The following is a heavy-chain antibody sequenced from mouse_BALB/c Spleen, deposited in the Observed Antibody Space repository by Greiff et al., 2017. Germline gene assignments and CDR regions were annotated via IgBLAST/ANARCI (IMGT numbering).Heavy chain of an antibody. V-gene: IGHV5-4*02. CDR3: ARGTTAIDY. Sequence: EVQLVESGGGLVKPGGSLKLSCAASGFTFSDYYMYWVRQTPEKRLEWVATISDGGSYTYYPDSVKGRFTISRDNAKNNLYLQMSSLKSEDTAMYYCARGTTAIDYWGQGTTLTVSS. J-gene: IGHJ2*01. CDR1: GFTFSDYY. D-gene: IGHD1-2*01. CDR2: ISDGGSYT.